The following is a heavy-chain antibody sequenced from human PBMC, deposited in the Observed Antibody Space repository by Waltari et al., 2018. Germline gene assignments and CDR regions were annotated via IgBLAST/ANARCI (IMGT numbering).Heavy chain of an antibody. V-gene: IGHV3-74*01. CDR2: INNDGGDT. J-gene: IGHJ4*02. Sequence: EVHLVESGGGLVQPGGSLRLSCAAYGFTFSTSWKPWVRQAPGKGLVWDSRINNDGGDTYYADSVKGRFTISRDNAKNTLFLEMNSLRAEDTAVYYCAREVDTALAYYFDNWGQGTLVTVSS. CDR1: GFTFSTSW. D-gene: IGHD5-18*01. CDR3: AREVDTALAYYFDN.